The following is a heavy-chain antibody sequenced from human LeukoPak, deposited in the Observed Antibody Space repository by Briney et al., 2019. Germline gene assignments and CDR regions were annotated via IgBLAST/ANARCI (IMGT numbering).Heavy chain of an antibody. J-gene: IGHJ5*02. CDR3: AKEGFDP. CDR1: GFTFSTYG. V-gene: IGHV3-30*02. CDR2: IRSDGSNK. Sequence: GGSLRLSCAASGFTFSTYGIHWVRQAPGKGLEWVAFIRSDGSNKYYPDSVKGRSTISRDNSKNTVYLQMNSLRAEDTAMYYCAKEGFDPWGQGTLVTVSS.